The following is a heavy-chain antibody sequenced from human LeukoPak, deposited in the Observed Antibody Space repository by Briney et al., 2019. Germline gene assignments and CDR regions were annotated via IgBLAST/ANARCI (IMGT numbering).Heavy chain of an antibody. CDR1: GFTFSSYA. J-gene: IGHJ4*02. CDR3: AREEWEAFDY. V-gene: IGHV3-30*04. Sequence: PGGSLRLSCAAPGFTFSSYAMHWVRQAPGKGLEWVAVISYDGSNKYYADSVKGRFTISRDNSKNTLYLQMNSLRAEDTAVYYCAREEWEAFDYWGQGTLVTVSS. D-gene: IGHD1-26*01. CDR2: ISYDGSNK.